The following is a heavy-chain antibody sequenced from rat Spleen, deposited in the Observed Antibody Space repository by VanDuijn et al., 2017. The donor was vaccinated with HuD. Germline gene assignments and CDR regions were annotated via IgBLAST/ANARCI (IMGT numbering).Heavy chain of an antibody. J-gene: IGHJ4*01. V-gene: IGHV5-25*01. CDR1: GFTFSDYY. CDR3: ARHKGPGYNYYVMDA. D-gene: IGHD1-4*01. Sequence: EVQLVESGGGLVQPGRSLKLSCAASGFTFSDYYMAWVRQAPTKGLEWVASISPSGGSTYYRESVKGRFTISRDNAKNTLYLQMDSLRSEDTATYYCARHKGPGYNYYVMDAWGQGASVTVSS. CDR2: ISPSGGST.